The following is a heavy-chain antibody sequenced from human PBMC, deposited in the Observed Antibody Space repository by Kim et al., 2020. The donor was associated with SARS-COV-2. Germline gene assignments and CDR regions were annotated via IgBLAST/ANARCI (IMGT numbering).Heavy chain of an antibody. D-gene: IGHD1-26*01. Sequence: YYADSVKGRFTISRDNAKNYVYLQMNSLRAEDTAVYYCARIVGTGAFDYWGQGTLVTVSS. CDR3: ARIVGTGAFDY. V-gene: IGHV3-21*01. J-gene: IGHJ4*02.